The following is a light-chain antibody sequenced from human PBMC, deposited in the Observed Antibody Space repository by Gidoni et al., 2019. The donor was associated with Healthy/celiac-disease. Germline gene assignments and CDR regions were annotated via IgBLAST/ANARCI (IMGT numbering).Light chain of an antibody. J-gene: IGKJ2*01. V-gene: IGKV1-39*01. CDR2: AAS. CDR1: QSISSY. Sequence: DIQMTQSPSSLSASVGDRVTITSRASQSISSYLNWYQQKPGKAPKLLIYAASSLQSGVPSRFSGSGSGTYFTLTISSLQPEDFATYYCQQSYSTPQTFGQGTKLEIK. CDR3: QQSYSTPQT.